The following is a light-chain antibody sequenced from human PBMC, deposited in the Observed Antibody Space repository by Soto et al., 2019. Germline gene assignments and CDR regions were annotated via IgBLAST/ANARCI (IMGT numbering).Light chain of an antibody. J-gene: IGLJ1*01. CDR3: SSYTSSSTYV. Sequence: QSALTQPASVSGSPGQSITISCTGTSSDVGGYNYVSWYQQHPGKAPKLMIYDVSNRPSGVSNRFSGSKSGNTASLTTSGLQAEDEDDYYCSSYTSSSTYVFGTGTKLTVL. V-gene: IGLV2-14*01. CDR1: SSDVGGYNY. CDR2: DVS.